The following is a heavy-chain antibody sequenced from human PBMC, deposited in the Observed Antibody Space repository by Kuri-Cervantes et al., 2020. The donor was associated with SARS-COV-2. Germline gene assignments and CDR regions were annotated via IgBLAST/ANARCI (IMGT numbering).Heavy chain of an antibody. J-gene: IGHJ5*02. CDR3: ARERGVIPASLGWFDP. Sequence: GEPLKISCAASGFTFSSSSINWVRQAPGKGLEWVSYISSGSNSIYYADSVKGRFTISRDNSKNSLYLQMNSLRVEDTAVYYCARERGVIPASLGWFDPWGQGTLVTVSS. V-gene: IGHV3-48*01. D-gene: IGHD2-2*01. CDR2: ISSGSNSI. CDR1: GFTFSSSS.